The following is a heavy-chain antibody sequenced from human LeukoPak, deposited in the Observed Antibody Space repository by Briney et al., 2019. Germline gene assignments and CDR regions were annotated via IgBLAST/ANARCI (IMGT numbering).Heavy chain of an antibody. V-gene: IGHV3-30*18. Sequence: GRSLRLSCAASGFTFSSYGMHWVRQAPGKGLEWVAVISYDGSNKYYADSVKGRFTISRDNSENTLYLQMNSLRAEDTAVYYCAKVLGSGWSPDYWGQGTLVTVSS. CDR2: ISYDGSNK. J-gene: IGHJ4*02. CDR3: AKVLGSGWSPDY. D-gene: IGHD6-19*01. CDR1: GFTFSSYG.